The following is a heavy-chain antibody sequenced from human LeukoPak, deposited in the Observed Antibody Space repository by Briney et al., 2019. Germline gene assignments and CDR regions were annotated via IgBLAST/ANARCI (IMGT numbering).Heavy chain of an antibody. CDR3: ARVSITMVRSFDY. Sequence: GGSLRLSCAASGFTFSSYWMHWVRQAPGKGLVWVSRINSDGSSTSYADSVKGRFTISRDNAKNTLYLQMNSPRAEDTAVYYYARVSITMVRSFDYWGQGTLVTVSS. D-gene: IGHD3-10*01. CDR1: GFTFSSYW. J-gene: IGHJ4*02. V-gene: IGHV3-74*01. CDR2: INSDGSST.